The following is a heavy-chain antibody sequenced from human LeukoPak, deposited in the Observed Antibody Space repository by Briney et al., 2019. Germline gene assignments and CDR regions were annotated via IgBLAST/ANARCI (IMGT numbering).Heavy chain of an antibody. J-gene: IGHJ6*03. Sequence: ASVKVSCKASGYTFTSYDINWVRQATGQGLEWMGWMNPNSGNTGYAQKFQGRVTITRNTSISTAYMELSSLRSEDTAVYYCAGGLTVTTMMGYYYYYMDVWGKGTTVTVSS. D-gene: IGHD4-11*01. CDR2: MNPNSGNT. V-gene: IGHV1-8*03. CDR1: GYTFTSYD. CDR3: AGGLTVTTMMGYYYYYMDV.